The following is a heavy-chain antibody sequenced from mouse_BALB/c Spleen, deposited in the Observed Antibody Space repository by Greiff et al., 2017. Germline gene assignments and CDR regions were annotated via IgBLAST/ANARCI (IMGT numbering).Heavy chain of an antibody. D-gene: IGHD2-14*01. Sequence: EVKVEESGGGLVQPGGSLRLSCATSGFTFTDYYMSWVRQPPGKALEWLGFIRNKANGYTTEYSASVKGRFTISRDNSQSILYLQMNTLRAEDSATYYCARGRHDLDYWGQGTTLTVSS. CDR2: IRNKANGYTT. CDR1: GFTFTDYY. CDR3: ARGRHDLDY. J-gene: IGHJ2*01. V-gene: IGHV7-3*02.